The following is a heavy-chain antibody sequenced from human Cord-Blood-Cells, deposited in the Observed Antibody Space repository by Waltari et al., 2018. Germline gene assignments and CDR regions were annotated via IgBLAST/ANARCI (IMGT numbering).Heavy chain of an antibody. CDR1: GYSFTSYW. J-gene: IGHJ3*02. D-gene: IGHD5-18*01. CDR3: ARPDRGYSYGDAFDI. V-gene: IGHV5-51*01. Sequence: EVQLVQSGAEVKKPGESLKISCKGSGYSFTSYWIGWVRQMPGKGLEWMGIIYPGYLYTKYSPSFQGQVTNSADKSISTAYLQWSSLKASDTAMYYCARPDRGYSYGDAFDIWGQGTMVTVSS. CDR2: IYPGYLYT.